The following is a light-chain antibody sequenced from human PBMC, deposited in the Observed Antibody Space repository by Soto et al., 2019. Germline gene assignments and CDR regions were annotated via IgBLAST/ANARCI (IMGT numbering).Light chain of an antibody. CDR1: QSVSRN. Sequence: IVMTQSPATLSVSPGERATLCCRASQSVSRNLAWYQQKPGQAPRLLMYAASTRATGIPARFSGSGSGTEFTLTISNLQSEDFAVYYCEHYNNWPRTFGQGTKVEVK. V-gene: IGKV3-15*01. CDR3: EHYNNWPRT. CDR2: AAS. J-gene: IGKJ1*01.